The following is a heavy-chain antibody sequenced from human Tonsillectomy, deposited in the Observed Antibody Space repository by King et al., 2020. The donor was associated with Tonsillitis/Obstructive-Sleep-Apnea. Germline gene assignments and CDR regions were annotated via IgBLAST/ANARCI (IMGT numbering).Heavy chain of an antibody. J-gene: IGHJ4*02. CDR1: GFTFGDYA. D-gene: IGHD1-14*01. V-gene: IGHV3-49*04. CDR3: TRGNHGFDY. Sequence: VQLVESGGGLVQPGRSLRLSCTASGFTFGDYAMNWVRQAPGKGLEWVGCIRSEAYGGTTEYAASVKGRFTISRDDSKTIAYLQMDSLKTEDTAVYYCTRGNHGFDYWGQGTLVTVSS. CDR2: IRSEAYGGTT.